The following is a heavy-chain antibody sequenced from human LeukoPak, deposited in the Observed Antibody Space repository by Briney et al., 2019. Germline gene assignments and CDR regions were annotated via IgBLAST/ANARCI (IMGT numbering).Heavy chain of an antibody. Sequence: GGSLRLSCAASGFTFSNAWMSWDRQAPGKGLEWVGRIKSKTDGGTTDYAAPVKGRVTILRDDSKNTLYLQMNSLKTEDTAVYYCTRPSITMVRGVIITYLFDYWGQGTLVPVSS. CDR2: IKSKTDGGTT. CDR3: TRPSITMVRGVIITYLFDY. J-gene: IGHJ4*02. V-gene: IGHV3-15*01. D-gene: IGHD3-10*01. CDR1: GFTFSNAW.